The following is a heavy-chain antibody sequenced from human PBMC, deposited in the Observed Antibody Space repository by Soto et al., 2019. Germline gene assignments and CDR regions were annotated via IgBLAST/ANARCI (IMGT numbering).Heavy chain of an antibody. CDR3: ARSVCGTMDPYYYYGMAV. D-gene: IGHD3-10*01. CDR2: IYPGDSDT. CDR1: GYSFTSYW. V-gene: IGHV5-51*01. Sequence: GESLKISCKGSGYSFTSYWIGWVRQMPGKGLEWMGIIYPGDSDTRYSPSFQGQVTISADKSISTAYLQWSSLTASDTAMYYCARSVCGTMDPYYYYGMAVSARGTTVTVSS. J-gene: IGHJ6*02.